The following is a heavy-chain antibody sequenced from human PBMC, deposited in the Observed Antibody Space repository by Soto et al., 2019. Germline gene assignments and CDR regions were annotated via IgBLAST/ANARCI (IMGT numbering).Heavy chain of an antibody. CDR3: TIGGPGPDY. CDR2: IKSETDGGTT. J-gene: IGHJ4*02. V-gene: IGHV3-15*01. D-gene: IGHD3-10*01. CDR1: GFTFSNAW. Sequence: GGSLRLSCAASGFTFSNAWMSWVRQAPGKGLEWVGRIKSETDGGTTDYAAPVKGRFTISRDDSKNTLYLQMNSLKTEDTAVYYCTIGGPGPDYWGQGTLVTVSS.